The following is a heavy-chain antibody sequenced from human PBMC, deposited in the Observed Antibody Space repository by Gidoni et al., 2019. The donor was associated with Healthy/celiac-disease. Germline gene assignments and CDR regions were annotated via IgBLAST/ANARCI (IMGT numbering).Heavy chain of an antibody. D-gene: IGHD6-13*01. CDR1: GFPFSSYS. CDR2: ISGSGGST. CDR3: AKSSAAAGTFDY. J-gene: IGHJ4*02. V-gene: IGHV3-23*01. Sequence: EVQLLESGGGLVQPGGSLRLSCAASGFPFSSYSMSWVRQAPGKGLEWVSAISGSGGSTYYADSVKGRFTISRDNSKNTLYLQMNSLRAEDTAVYYCAKSSAAAGTFDYWGQGTLVTVSS.